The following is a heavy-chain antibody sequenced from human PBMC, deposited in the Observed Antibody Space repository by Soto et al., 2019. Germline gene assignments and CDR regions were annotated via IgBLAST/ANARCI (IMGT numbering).Heavy chain of an antibody. CDR2: ISAYNGNT. Sequence: ASVKVSFKASGYTFTSYGISWVRQAPGQGLEWMGWISAYNGNTNYAQKLQGRVTMTTDTSTSTAYMELRSLRSDDTAVYYCARDIAAAGLTYYYYGMDVWGQGTTVTVSS. J-gene: IGHJ6*02. V-gene: IGHV1-18*01. CDR1: GYTFTSYG. D-gene: IGHD6-13*01. CDR3: ARDIAAAGLTYYYYGMDV.